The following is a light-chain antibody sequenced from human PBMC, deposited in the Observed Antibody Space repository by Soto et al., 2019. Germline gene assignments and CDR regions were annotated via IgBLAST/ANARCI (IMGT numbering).Light chain of an antibody. J-gene: IGKJ1*01. CDR2: GAS. CDR3: HHYNNWPPWT. CDR1: QSISSN. Sequence: EIVMTQSPATLSVSPGERATLSCRASQSISSNLAWYQQKPGQAPRLLIYGASTWATGIPARFSGSGSGTEFTLTISSLQSHDFAVYYCHHYNNWPPWTFGQGTKVEIK. V-gene: IGKV3-15*01.